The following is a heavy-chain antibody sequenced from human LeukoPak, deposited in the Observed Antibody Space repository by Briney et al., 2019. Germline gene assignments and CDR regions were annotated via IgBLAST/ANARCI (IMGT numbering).Heavy chain of an antibody. CDR3: ARAAEGYYDFWSGYPNWFDP. V-gene: IGHV3-48*03. Sequence: PGGSLRLSCAASGFTFSSYEMNWVRQAPGKGLEWVSYISSSGSTIYYADSVKGRFTISRDNAKNSLYLQMNSLRAEDTAVYYCARAAEGYYDFWSGYPNWFDPWGQGTLVTVSS. D-gene: IGHD3-3*01. CDR2: ISSSGSTI. J-gene: IGHJ5*02. CDR1: GFTFSSYE.